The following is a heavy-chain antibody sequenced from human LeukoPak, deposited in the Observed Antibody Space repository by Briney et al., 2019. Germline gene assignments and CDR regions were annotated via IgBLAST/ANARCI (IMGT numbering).Heavy chain of an antibody. CDR3: ARGGDLFIAALKAFDY. Sequence: GGSLRLSCAASGFTFSSYGMHWVRQAPGKGLEWVAFIRYDGSNKYYADSVKGRFTISRDNSKNTLYLQMNSLRAEDTAVYYCARGGDLFIAALKAFDYWGQGTLVTVSS. CDR2: IRYDGSNK. V-gene: IGHV3-30*02. CDR1: GFTFSSYG. D-gene: IGHD6-13*01. J-gene: IGHJ4*02.